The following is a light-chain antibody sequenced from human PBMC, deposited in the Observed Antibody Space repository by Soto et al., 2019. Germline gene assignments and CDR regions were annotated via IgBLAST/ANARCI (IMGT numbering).Light chain of an antibody. CDR3: QQYDNLPFT. CDR2: DVS. V-gene: IGKV1-33*01. CDR1: QVISNS. J-gene: IGKJ3*01. Sequence: DIQMAQSPSSLSASVGDRVTITCQATQVISNSLNWYQQKAGKAPKLLIYDVSKLEIGVPSRFSGSGSGTHFTFTISSLQPEDIATYFCQQYDNLPFTFGPGTKVEIK.